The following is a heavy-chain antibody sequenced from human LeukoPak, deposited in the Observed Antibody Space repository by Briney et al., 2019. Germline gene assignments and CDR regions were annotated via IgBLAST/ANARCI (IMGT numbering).Heavy chain of an antibody. Sequence: PGGSLRLPCAASGFTFSSYGMSWVRQAPGKGLEWVSAISGSGGSTYYADSVKGRFTISRDNSKNTLYLQMNSLRAEDTAVYYCATGNYYDSSGYLAAAFDYWGQGTLVTVSS. CDR3: ATGNYYDSSGYLAAAFDY. CDR1: GFTFSSYG. V-gene: IGHV3-23*01. D-gene: IGHD3-22*01. J-gene: IGHJ4*02. CDR2: ISGSGGST.